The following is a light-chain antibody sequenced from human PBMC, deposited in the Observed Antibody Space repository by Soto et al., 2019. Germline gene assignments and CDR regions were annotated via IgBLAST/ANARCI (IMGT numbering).Light chain of an antibody. CDR3: QNYNWPPFT. CDR1: QGIANY. J-gene: IGKJ3*01. CDR2: AAS. Sequence: DIQMTQSPSSLAASVGDRVTISCRASQGIANYLAWYQQKPGKAPKLLIYAASTLQSGVSSRFTGGGSGTDFSLTISSLQPEDGATYFCQNYNWPPFTFGPGTKVEIK. V-gene: IGKV1-27*01.